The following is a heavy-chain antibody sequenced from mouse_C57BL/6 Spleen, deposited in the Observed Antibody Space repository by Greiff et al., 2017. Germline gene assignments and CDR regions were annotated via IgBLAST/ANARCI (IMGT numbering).Heavy chain of an antibody. D-gene: IGHD2-3*01. CDR1: GYSITSGYD. V-gene: IGHV3-1*01. J-gene: IGHJ1*03. Sequence: DVKLQESGPGMVKPSQSLSLTCTVTGYSITSGYDWHWIRHFPGNKLEWMGYISYSGSTNYNPSLKSRISITHDTSKNHFFLKLNSVTTEDTATYYCARGGFDGYYWYFDVWGTGTTVTVSS. CDR3: ARGGFDGYYWYFDV. CDR2: ISYSGST.